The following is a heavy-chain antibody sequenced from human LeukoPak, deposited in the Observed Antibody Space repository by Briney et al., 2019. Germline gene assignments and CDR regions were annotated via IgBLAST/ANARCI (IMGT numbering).Heavy chain of an antibody. CDR3: AKDREFRDIVVVVAAMTH. D-gene: IGHD2-15*01. Sequence: GGSLRLSCVASGFTFSTYGMSWVRQAPGKGLEWVSAISGSGGSTYYADSAKGRSTISRDNSKNTLYLQMNSLRPEDTAVYYCAKDREFRDIVVVVAAMTHWGQGTLVTVSS. CDR2: ISGSGGST. J-gene: IGHJ4*02. V-gene: IGHV3-23*01. CDR1: GFTFSTYG.